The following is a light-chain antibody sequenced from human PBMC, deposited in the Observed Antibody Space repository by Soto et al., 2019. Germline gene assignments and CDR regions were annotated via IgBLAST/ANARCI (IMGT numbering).Light chain of an antibody. CDR3: QQSHSLPFT. V-gene: IGKV1-39*01. Sequence: DVQMTQSPPSLSASVGDRVTITCRASQTIDRALNWYQQKPGKAPNLLIYDASNLQSGVPSRFSGSGSGRDFTLTISSLQPDDFATYSCQQSHSLPFTFGPGTKVDIK. CDR1: QTIDRA. CDR2: DAS. J-gene: IGKJ3*01.